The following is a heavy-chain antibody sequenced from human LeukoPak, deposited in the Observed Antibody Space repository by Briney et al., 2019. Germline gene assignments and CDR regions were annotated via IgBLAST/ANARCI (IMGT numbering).Heavy chain of an antibody. CDR3: ARVEYRYGRLNNYYYMDV. D-gene: IGHD5-18*01. V-gene: IGHV3-30*02. CDR1: GFSFRSYG. Sequence: QAGGSLRLSCAASGFSFRSYGMHWVRQAPGKGLEWVAYIQYDGSNQQYADSVKGRFSISRDNSKNMLNLQMNSLRAEDTAIYYCARVEYRYGRLNNYYYMDVWGKGTTVTVSS. J-gene: IGHJ6*03. CDR2: IQYDGSNQ.